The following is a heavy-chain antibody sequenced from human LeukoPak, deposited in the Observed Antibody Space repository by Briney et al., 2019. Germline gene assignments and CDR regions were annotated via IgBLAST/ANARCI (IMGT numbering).Heavy chain of an antibody. V-gene: IGHV1-18*01. CDR3: ARAVASAGHLVGPQTGDAFDI. Sequence: ASVKVSCKASGYTFTSYGISWVRQAPGQGLEWMGWISAYNGNTNYAQKLQGRVTMTTDTSTSTAYMELRSLRSDDTAVYYCARAVASAGHLVGPQTGDAFDIWGQGTMVTVSS. CDR2: ISAYNGNT. D-gene: IGHD1-26*01. J-gene: IGHJ3*02. CDR1: GYTFTSYG.